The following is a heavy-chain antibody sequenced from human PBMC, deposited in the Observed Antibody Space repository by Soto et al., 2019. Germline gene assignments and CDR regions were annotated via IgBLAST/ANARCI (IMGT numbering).Heavy chain of an antibody. CDR3: TTEAYDNSGSLAFDI. D-gene: IGHD3-22*01. CDR2: IYYSGYT. V-gene: IGHV4-39*02. J-gene: IGHJ3*02. Sequence: PSETLSLTCSVSGGSISISISYWAWIRQPPGKGLEWIGNIYYSGYTYYNPSLKSRVTLSVDTSQSHFSLKLSSVTAADTAVYYCTTEAYDNSGSLAFDIWGPGTLVTVSS. CDR1: GGSISISISY.